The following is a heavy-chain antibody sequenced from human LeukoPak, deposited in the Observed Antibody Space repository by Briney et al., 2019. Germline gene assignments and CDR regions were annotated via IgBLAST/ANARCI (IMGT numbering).Heavy chain of an antibody. J-gene: IGHJ3*01. V-gene: IGHV4-61*01. CDR2: ISYTGNT. CDR1: GGSISSGSYY. CDR3: ARNFARNSGDYGNDGFDV. Sequence: PSQTLSLTCTVSGGSISSGSYYWSWIRQPPGTGLEWIGYISYTGNTYYNPSLKSRLAISMDTSKNQFSLTLSSLTAADTAVYFCARNFARNSGDYGNDGFDVWGPGTLVTVSS. D-gene: IGHD4-17*01.